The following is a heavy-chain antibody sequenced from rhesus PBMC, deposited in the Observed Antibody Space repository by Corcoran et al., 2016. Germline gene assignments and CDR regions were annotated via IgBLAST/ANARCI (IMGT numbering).Heavy chain of an antibody. J-gene: IGHJ4*01. CDR2: ISGSVGST. V-gene: IGHV4-173*01. Sequence: QLQLQESGPGLVKPSETLSLTCAVSGGSISSNYWSWIRQPPGKGLEWIGRISGSVGSTDYNPSLKSRVTISTDTSKNLFSLKLSAVTAADTAVYYCARESPYYYSGSYYEWFDYWGQGVLVTVSS. D-gene: IGHD3-16*01. CDR1: GGSISSNY. CDR3: ARESPYYYSGSYYEWFDY.